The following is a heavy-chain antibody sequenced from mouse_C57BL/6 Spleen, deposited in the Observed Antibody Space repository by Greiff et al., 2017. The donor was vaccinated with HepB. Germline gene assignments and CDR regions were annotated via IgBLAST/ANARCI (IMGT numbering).Heavy chain of an antibody. Sequence: VQLQQSGAELARPGASVKLSCKASGYTFTSYGISWVKQRTGQGLEWIGEIYPRSGNTYYNEKFKGKATLTADKSSSTAYMELRSLTSEDSAVYFCAREDGNYFLYAMDYWGQGTSVTVSS. V-gene: IGHV1-81*01. CDR2: IYPRSGNT. CDR1: GYTFTSYG. J-gene: IGHJ4*01. CDR3: AREDGNYFLYAMDY. D-gene: IGHD2-1*01.